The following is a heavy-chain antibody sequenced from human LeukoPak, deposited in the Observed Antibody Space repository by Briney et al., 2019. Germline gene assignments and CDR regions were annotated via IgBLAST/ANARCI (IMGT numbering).Heavy chain of an antibody. CDR1: GGTFSSYT. J-gene: IGHJ5*02. CDR3: ARGGYSSSSYWFDP. V-gene: IGHV1-69*02. CDR2: IIPILGIA. Sequence: SVKVSCKASGGTFSSYTISWVRQAPGQGLEWMGRIIPILGIANYAQKFQGRVTITAGKSTSTAYMELSSLRSEDTTVYYCARGGYSSSSYWFDPWGQGTLVTVSS. D-gene: IGHD6-6*01.